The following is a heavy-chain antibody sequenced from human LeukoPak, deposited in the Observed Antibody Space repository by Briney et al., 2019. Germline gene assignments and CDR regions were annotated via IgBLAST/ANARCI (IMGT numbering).Heavy chain of an antibody. CDR2: ISYTGTYI. V-gene: IGHV3-21*01. CDR1: AFSLNAYN. J-gene: IGHJ4*02. Sequence: PGGSLRLSCAASAFSLNAYNMNWVRQAPGKGLEWVSSISYTGTYIYYADSVKGRFTISRDNAQNSLYLQMNSLRAEDTAVYYCARTPAVANYYFDYWGQGTLVTVSS. D-gene: IGHD6-19*01. CDR3: ARTPAVANYYFDY.